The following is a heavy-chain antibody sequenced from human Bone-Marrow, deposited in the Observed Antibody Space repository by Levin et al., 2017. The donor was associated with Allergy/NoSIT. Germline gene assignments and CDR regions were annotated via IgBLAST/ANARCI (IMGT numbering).Heavy chain of an antibody. J-gene: IGHJ5*01. CDR2: VTPIFESS. CDR1: GGSLSSSA. D-gene: IGHD1-1*01. CDR3: AKNVGLELHNWFDS. Sequence: ASVKVSCRTSGGSLSSSAVSWVRQAPGQGLEWMGGVTPIFESSNYAQKFQGRVTITADESTGTVYMELHSLTSEDTAMYYCAKNVGLELHNWFDSWGQGTLVTVSS. V-gene: IGHV1-69*13.